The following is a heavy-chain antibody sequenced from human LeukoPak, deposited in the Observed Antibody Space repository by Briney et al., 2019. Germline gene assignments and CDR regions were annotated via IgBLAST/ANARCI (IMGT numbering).Heavy chain of an antibody. CDR1: GVSLSTYS. Sequence: GGSLRLSCAASGVSLSTYSMNWVRQAPGKGLEWVAYISTSSGTIYYADSVKGRFAISRDNAKNSLYLQMNSLRAEDTAVYYSARRYGDYEGSFEYWGQGTLVTVSS. J-gene: IGHJ4*02. D-gene: IGHD4-17*01. CDR3: ARRYGDYEGSFEY. CDR2: ISTSSGTI. V-gene: IGHV3-48*01.